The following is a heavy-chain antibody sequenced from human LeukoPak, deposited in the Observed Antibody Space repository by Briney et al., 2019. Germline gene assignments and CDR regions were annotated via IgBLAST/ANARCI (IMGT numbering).Heavy chain of an antibody. CDR2: ISGGGVST. V-gene: IGHV3-23*01. Sequence: AGGSLRLSCAASGFTFRNYAMSWVRQAPGKGLEWVSAISGGGVSTYYADSVKGRFTISRDNSKNTLYLQMNSLGAEDTAVYYCAKERSVATLLFYFWGQGTLVTVSS. D-gene: IGHD5-12*01. J-gene: IGHJ4*02. CDR3: AKERSVATLLFYF. CDR1: GFTFRNYA.